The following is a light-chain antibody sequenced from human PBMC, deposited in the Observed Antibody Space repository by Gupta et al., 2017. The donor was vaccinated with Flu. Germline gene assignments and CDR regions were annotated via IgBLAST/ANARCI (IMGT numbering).Light chain of an antibody. Sequence: NIGASYAVHWYQQLPGTAPRLLMYDDNNRPSGVPDRFSGSKSGTSASLAITGLQAEDEAYYFCQSYDSSLSGPYVFGTGTKGTVL. V-gene: IGLV1-40*01. CDR1: NIGASYA. CDR3: QSYDSSLSGPYV. J-gene: IGLJ1*01. CDR2: DDN.